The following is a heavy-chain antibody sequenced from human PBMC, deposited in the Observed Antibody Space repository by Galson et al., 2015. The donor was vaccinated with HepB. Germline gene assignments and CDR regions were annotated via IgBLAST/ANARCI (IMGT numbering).Heavy chain of an antibody. CDR1: GGSFSGYY. Sequence: SETLSLTCAVYGGSFSGYYWSWIRQPPEKGLEWIGEINHSGITNYNPSLKSRVTISVDTSKNQFSLKLNSLTAADTAVYYCARVAHYDSSGYYYGVRKKRYWYFDLWGRGTLVTVSS. J-gene: IGHJ2*01. CDR3: ARVAHYDSSGYYYGVRKKRYWYFDL. V-gene: IGHV4-34*01. D-gene: IGHD3-22*01. CDR2: INHSGIT.